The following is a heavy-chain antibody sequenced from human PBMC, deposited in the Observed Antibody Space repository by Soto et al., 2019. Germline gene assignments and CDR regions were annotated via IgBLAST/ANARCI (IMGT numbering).Heavy chain of an antibody. D-gene: IGHD2-2*01. Sequence: LSLTCTVSGGSISSSSYYWGWIRQPPGKGLEWIGSIYYSGSTYYNPSLKSRVTISVDTSKNQFSLKLSSVTAADTAVYYCASGKVVPAAYGSYYYYYYYGMDVWGQGTTVTVSS. CDR3: ASGKVVPAAYGSYYYYYYYGMDV. CDR1: GGSISSSSYY. CDR2: IYYSGST. V-gene: IGHV4-39*01. J-gene: IGHJ6*02.